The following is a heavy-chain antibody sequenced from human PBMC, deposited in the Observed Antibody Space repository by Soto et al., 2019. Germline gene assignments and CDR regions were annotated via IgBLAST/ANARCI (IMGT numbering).Heavy chain of an antibody. CDR1: VGTFSSYA. Sequence: GASVKVSCKASVGTFSSYAISWVRQAPGQGQKWMREIITIFSTANYAQKFQGRVTITADESTSTAYMELSSLRSEDTAVYYCARATTGRLNTADIVVVPADTYYYYGMDVWGQGTTVTVSS. CDR2: IITIFSTA. D-gene: IGHD2-2*01. J-gene: IGHJ6*02. CDR3: ARATTGRLNTADIVVVPADTYYYYGMDV. V-gene: IGHV1-69*13.